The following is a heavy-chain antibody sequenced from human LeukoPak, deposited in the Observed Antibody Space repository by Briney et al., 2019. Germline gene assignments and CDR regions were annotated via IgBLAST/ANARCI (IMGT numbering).Heavy chain of an antibody. V-gene: IGHV3-74*01. J-gene: IGHJ4*02. D-gene: IGHD6-19*01. CDR2: INSDGRST. Sequence: PGGSLTLSCAASGLTFSNYWMHWVRQAPGEGLVWVSRINSDGRSTTYSDFVKGRFTISRDNAKNTLYLQMNSLRAEDTAVYYCAREGTSGWYYFDYWGQGTLVTVSS. CDR1: GLTFSNYW. CDR3: AREGTSGWYYFDY.